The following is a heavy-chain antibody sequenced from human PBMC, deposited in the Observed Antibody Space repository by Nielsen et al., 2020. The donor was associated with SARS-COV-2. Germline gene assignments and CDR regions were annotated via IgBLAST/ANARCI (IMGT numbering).Heavy chain of an antibody. CDR2: IYYSGST. Sequence: SETLSLTCTVSGGSISSGGYYWSWIRQHPGKGLEWIGYIYYSGSTYYNPSLKSRVTISVDTSKNQFSLKLSSVTAADTAVYYSARRYYYYGMDVWGQGTTVTVSS. CDR3: ARRYYYYGMDV. J-gene: IGHJ6*02. CDR1: GGSISSGGYY. V-gene: IGHV4-31*03.